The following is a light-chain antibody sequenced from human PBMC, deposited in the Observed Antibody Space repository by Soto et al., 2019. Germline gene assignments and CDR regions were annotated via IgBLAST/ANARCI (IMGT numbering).Light chain of an antibody. J-gene: IGLJ1*01. Sequence: QSVLTQPASVSGSPGQSITISCTGTSSDVGGYNYVSWYQQHPGKAPKLLIYEVSNRPSGGSNRFSGSKSGNTASLTISGLQAEDEADYYCSSYTDTSTYVFGTGTKV. CDR1: SSDVGGYNY. CDR2: EVS. CDR3: SSYTDTSTYV. V-gene: IGLV2-14*01.